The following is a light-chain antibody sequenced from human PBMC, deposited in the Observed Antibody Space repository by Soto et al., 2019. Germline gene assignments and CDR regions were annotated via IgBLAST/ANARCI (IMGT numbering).Light chain of an antibody. CDR3: QQYNIWPRQ. CDR1: QSVRSN. CDR2: GAS. J-gene: IGKJ1*01. V-gene: IGKV3-15*01. Sequence: EIVMTQLPATLSVSPGERATLSCRAAQSVRSNLAWYQQKSGQAPRLLIYGASTRATGIPARFSGSGSGTEFTLTISSLQSEDFAVYYCQQYNIWPRQFGQGTKV.